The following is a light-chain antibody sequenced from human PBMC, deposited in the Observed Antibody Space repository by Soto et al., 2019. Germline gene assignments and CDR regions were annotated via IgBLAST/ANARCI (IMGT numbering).Light chain of an antibody. CDR2: DTS. V-gene: IGKV3-20*01. CDR3: QQYGSSPRT. Sequence: EVVVTQSPATGSVSPGEGVTLSCRASQGIGDTLAWYQHKPGQTPRLLIYDTSTRATGIPDRFTGSGSGTDFTLTITTLEPEDFAVYYCQQYGSSPRTFGLGTKGDIK. J-gene: IGKJ1*01. CDR1: QGIGDT.